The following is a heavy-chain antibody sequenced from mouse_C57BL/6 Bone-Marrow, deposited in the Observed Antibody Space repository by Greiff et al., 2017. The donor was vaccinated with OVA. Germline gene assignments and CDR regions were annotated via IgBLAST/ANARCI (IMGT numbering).Heavy chain of an antibody. D-gene: IGHD1-1*01. J-gene: IGHJ1*03. CDR3: ARNYYGSSPCYFDV. V-gene: IGHV1-55*01. Sequence: VQLQQPGAELVKPGASVKMSCKASGYTFTSYWITWVKQRPGQGLEWIGDIYPGSGSTNYNEKFKSKATLTVDTSSSTAYMQLSSLTSEDSAVYYCARNYYGSSPCYFDVWGTGTTVTVSS. CDR2: IYPGSGST. CDR1: GYTFTSYW.